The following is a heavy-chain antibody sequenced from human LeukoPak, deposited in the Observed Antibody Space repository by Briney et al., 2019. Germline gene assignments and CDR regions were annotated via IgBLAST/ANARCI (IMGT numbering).Heavy chain of an antibody. J-gene: IGHJ6*03. V-gene: IGHV3-21*01. CDR2: ITAGGYI. CDR3: ARLLTSYYYMDV. Sequence: GGSLRPSCATSGFTFSSYSMNWVRQAPGKGLEWVSSITAGGYIDYADSVKGRFTISRDNAKNSLYLQMNSLRAEDTAVYYCARLLTSYYYMDVWGKGTTVTVSS. CDR1: GFTFSSYS.